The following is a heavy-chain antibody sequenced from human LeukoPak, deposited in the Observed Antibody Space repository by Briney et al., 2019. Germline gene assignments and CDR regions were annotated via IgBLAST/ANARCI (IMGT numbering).Heavy chain of an antibody. J-gene: IGHJ6*02. V-gene: IGHV1-8*01. CDR2: MNPNSGNT. CDR3: ARGLRDYDTLRSRRGYYYYYGMDV. Sequence: EASVKVSCKASGYTFTSYDINWVRQATGQGLEWMGRMNPNSGNTGYAQKFQGRVTMTRNTSISTAYMELSSLRSEHTAVYYCARGLRDYDTLRSRRGYYYYYGMDVWGRGTTVTVSS. D-gene: IGHD3-9*01. CDR1: GYTFTSYD.